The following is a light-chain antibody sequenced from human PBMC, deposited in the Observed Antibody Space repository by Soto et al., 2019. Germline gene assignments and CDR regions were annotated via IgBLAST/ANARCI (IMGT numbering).Light chain of an antibody. J-gene: IGLJ2*01. V-gene: IGLV2-8*01. CDR1: SSDVGGYNY. Sequence: QSALTQPPSASGSPGQSVTISCTGTSSDVGGYNYVSWYQQHPGKAPKVMIYEVSKRPSGVPDRFSGSKSGNTASLTVSGLQAEDEADYYCSSYAGSNIPVVFGGGTKLTVL. CDR2: EVS. CDR3: SSYAGSNIPVV.